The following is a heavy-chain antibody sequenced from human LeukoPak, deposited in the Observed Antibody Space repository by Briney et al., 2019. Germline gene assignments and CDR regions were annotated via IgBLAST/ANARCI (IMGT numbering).Heavy chain of an antibody. D-gene: IGHD1-26*01. Sequence: GASVKVSCKASGYTFTGYYMHWVRQATGQGLEWMGWMNPNSGNTGYAQKFQGRVTMTRNTSISTAYMELSSLRSEDTAVYYCARASVGAKIRYSFDYWGQGTLVTVSS. CDR3: ARASVGAKIRYSFDY. V-gene: IGHV1-8*02. J-gene: IGHJ4*02. CDR1: GYTFTGYY. CDR2: MNPNSGNT.